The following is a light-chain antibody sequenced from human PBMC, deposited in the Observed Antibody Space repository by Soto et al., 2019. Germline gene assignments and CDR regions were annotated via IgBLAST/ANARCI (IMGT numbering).Light chain of an antibody. J-gene: IGLJ2*01. CDR2: EVS. CDR1: RSDIGGYNY. V-gene: IGLV2-14*01. CDR3: SSDTTIATLVV. Sequence: QSALTQPASVSGSPGQSITISCTGTRSDIGGYNYVSWYQQLPGKAPKLIIYEVSSRPSEVSFRFSGSKSGNTASLTISGLQAEDEADYYWSSDTTIATLVVFGTVTKLTVL.